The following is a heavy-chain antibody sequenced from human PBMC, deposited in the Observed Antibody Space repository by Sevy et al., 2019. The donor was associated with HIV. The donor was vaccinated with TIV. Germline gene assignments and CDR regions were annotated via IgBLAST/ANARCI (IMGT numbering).Heavy chain of an antibody. J-gene: IGHJ4*02. CDR3: ELRKGQFNISRDEPKNTLYLQMNSLKTEDTAVDYCAIDHRRDGMIVVPFEK. CDR1: GLSFSNAW. D-gene: IGHD3-16*01. Sequence: GGSLRLSCAASGLSFSNAWMAWVRQAPGKGLEWVGRIRSETGGGTTDFAAFAKGKFTISRDDPKNTLYLQMNSLKTRGGKTTYAELRKGQFNISRDEPKNTLYLQMNSLKTEDTAVDYCAIDHRRDGMIVVPFEKWGLGTLVTVSS. CDR2: IRSETGGGTT. V-gene: IGHV3-15*01.